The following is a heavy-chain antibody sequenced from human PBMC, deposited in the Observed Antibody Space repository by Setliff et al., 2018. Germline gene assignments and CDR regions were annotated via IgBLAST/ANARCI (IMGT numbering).Heavy chain of an antibody. J-gene: IGHJ3*02. V-gene: IGHV4-38-2*01. Sequence: KASETLSLTCAVSGASINSGHYWGWIRQPPGKGLEWIATIYHRGRKYYNPSLQSRVSVSLDTSKNHFSLRLTSMTAADTAVYYCATPGRDDLDSPFEPFDIWGQGT. D-gene: IGHD3-3*01. CDR3: ATPGRDDLDSPFEPFDI. CDR1: GASINSGHY. CDR2: IYHRGRK.